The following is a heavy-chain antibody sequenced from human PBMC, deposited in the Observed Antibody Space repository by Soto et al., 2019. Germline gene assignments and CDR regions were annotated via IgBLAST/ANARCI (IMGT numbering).Heavy chain of an antibody. J-gene: IGHJ4*02. D-gene: IGHD3-22*01. CDR2: IYYSGST. Sequence: KASETLSLTCTVSGGSVSSGSYYWSWILQPPGKGLEWIGYIYYSGSTNYNPSLKSRVTISVDTSKNQFSLKLSSVTAADTAVYYCARVGATMIVHFWGQGTLVTVSS. CDR1: GGSVSSGSYY. CDR3: ARVGATMIVHF. V-gene: IGHV4-61*01.